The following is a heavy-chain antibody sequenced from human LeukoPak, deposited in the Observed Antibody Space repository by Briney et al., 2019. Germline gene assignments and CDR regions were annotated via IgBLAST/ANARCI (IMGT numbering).Heavy chain of an antibody. Sequence: PSETLSLTCAVSGGSISSSNWWSWVRPPPGKGLEWIGEIYHSGSTNYNPSLKSRVTISVDTSKNQFSLKLSSVTAADTAVYYCARRGPPATYSGSYYYFDYWGQGTLVTVSS. J-gene: IGHJ4*02. V-gene: IGHV4-4*02. CDR1: GGSISSSNW. CDR3: ARRGPPATYSGSYYYFDY. CDR2: IYHSGST. D-gene: IGHD1-26*01.